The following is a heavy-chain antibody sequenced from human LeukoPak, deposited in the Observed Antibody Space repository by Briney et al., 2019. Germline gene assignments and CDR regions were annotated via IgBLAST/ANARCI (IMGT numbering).Heavy chain of an antibody. CDR2: ISGSGGST. Sequence: GGSLRLSCAASGFTFSSYGMSWVRQAPGKGLEWVSGISGSGGSTYYADSVKGRFTISRDNSKNTLYLQMNSLRAEDTAVYYCAKLDLQQLGKGRYFDYWGQGTLVTVSS. D-gene: IGHD6-13*01. CDR3: AKLDLQQLGKGRYFDY. V-gene: IGHV3-23*01. J-gene: IGHJ4*02. CDR1: GFTFSSYG.